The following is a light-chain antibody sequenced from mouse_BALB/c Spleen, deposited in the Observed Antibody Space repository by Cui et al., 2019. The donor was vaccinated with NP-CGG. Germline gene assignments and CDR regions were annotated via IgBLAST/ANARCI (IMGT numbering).Light chain of an antibody. CDR1: TGAVTTSNY. CDR2: GTN. Sequence: QAVVTQASAPPTSPGETVRRTCRSRTGAVTTSNYANWVQEKPDHLFTGLIGGTNNRVPGVPARFSGSLIGDKAALTITGAQTEDEAIYFCALWYSNHWVFGGGTKLTVL. V-gene: IGLV1*01. J-gene: IGLJ1*01. CDR3: ALWYSNHWV.